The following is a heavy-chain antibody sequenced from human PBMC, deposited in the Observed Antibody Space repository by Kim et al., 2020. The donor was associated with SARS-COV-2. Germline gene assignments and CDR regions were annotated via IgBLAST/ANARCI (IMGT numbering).Heavy chain of an antibody. CDR1: GYTFTVYY. CDR3: ARVKKQLVLFSVGFDY. CDR2: INPNSGGT. V-gene: IGHV1-2*06. Sequence: ASVKVSCKASGYTFTVYYMHWVRQAPGQGLEWMGRINPNSGGTNYAQKFQGRVTMTRDTSISTAYMELSRLRSDDTAVYYCARVKKQLVLFSVGFDYWGQGTLVTVSS. J-gene: IGHJ4*02. D-gene: IGHD6-6*01.